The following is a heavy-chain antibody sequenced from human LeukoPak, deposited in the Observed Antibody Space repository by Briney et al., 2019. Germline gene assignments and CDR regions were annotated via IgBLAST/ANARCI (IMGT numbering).Heavy chain of an antibody. D-gene: IGHD3-16*01. CDR2: IYYSGST. CDR1: GGSISSGDYY. J-gene: IGHJ4*02. V-gene: IGHV4-30-4*08. CDR3: ARDNYGGSESYYFDY. Sequence: PSETLSLTYTVSGGSISSGDYYWSWIRQPPGKGLEWIGYIYYSGSTYYNPSLKSRVTISVDTSKNQFSLKLSSVTAADTAVYYCARDNYGGSESYYFDYWGQGTLVTVSS.